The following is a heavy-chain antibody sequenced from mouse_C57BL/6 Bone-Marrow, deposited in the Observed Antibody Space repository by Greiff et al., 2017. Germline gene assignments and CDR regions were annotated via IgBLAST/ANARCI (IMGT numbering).Heavy chain of an antibody. Sequence: EVQLQQSGAELVRPGASVKLSCTASGFNIKDDYMHWVKQRPEQGLEWIGWIDPENGDTEYASKFQGKATITADTSSNTAYLRLSSLTSEDTAVYYCTTPLLKFAYWGQGTLVTVSA. CDR3: TTPLLKFAY. CDR1: GFNIKDDY. D-gene: IGHD2-10*01. V-gene: IGHV14-4*01. J-gene: IGHJ3*01. CDR2: IDPENGDT.